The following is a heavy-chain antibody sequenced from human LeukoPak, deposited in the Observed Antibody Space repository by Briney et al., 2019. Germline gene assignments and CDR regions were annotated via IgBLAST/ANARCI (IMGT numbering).Heavy chain of an antibody. CDR3: ARLDGYCSGGSCYSVSFVDP. CDR2: IYYSGST. CDR1: GGSISSSNYY. V-gene: IGHV4-39*01. Sequence: PSETLSLTCTVSGGSISSSNYYWGWIRQPPGKGLEWIGSIYYSGSTYYNPSLKSRVTISVDTSKNQFSLKLSSVTAADTAVYYCARLDGYCSGGSCYSVSFVDPWGQGTLVTVSP. J-gene: IGHJ5*02. D-gene: IGHD2-15*01.